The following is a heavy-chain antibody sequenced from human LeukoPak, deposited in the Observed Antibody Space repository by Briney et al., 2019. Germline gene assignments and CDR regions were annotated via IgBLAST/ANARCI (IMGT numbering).Heavy chain of an antibody. Sequence: ASVKVSCKASGYTFTSYAMNWVRQAPGQGLEWMGWINTNTGNPTYAQGFTGRFVFSLDTSVSTAYLQISSLKAEDTAVYYCARDLWLGESFNRFYYGMDVWGQGTTVTVSS. CDR2: INTNTGNP. D-gene: IGHD3-10*01. CDR1: GYTFTSYA. V-gene: IGHV7-4-1*02. J-gene: IGHJ6*02. CDR3: ARDLWLGESFNRFYYGMDV.